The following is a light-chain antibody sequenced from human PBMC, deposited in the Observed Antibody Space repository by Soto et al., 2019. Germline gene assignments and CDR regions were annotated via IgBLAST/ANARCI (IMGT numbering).Light chain of an antibody. Sequence: ERVMTNSPVTASVPPGARAPXTCRASQSVSSNLAWYQQQPGQPNRLIIYDASTRATGITARLSGSGSGTEFTLTISSLQSEDFGVYYCLQYNYWPRTFGQGTKVDIK. CDR3: LQYNYWPRT. CDR2: DAS. J-gene: IGKJ1*01. CDR1: QSVSSN. V-gene: IGKV3-15*01.